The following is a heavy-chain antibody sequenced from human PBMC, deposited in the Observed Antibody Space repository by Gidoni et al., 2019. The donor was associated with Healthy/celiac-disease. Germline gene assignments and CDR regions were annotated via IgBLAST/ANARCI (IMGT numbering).Heavy chain of an antibody. J-gene: IGHJ1*01. V-gene: IGHV4-4*07. Sequence: QVQLQESGPGLVKPSETLSLTCTVPGGSISSYYWSWIRQPAGKGLEWIGRIYTSGSTNYNPSLKSRVTMSVDTSKNQFSLKLSSVTAADTAVYYCARAPYSGSGGHWGEFFQHWGQGTLVTVSS. CDR3: ARAPYSGSGGHWGEFFQH. CDR1: GGSISSYY. D-gene: IGHD1-26*01. CDR2: IYTSGST.